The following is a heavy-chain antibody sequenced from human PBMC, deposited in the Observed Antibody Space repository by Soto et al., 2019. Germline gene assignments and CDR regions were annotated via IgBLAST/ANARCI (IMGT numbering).Heavy chain of an antibody. V-gene: IGHV4-39*01. CDR2: IYYSGST. CDR3: ARHGLNDYGDYVVYFDN. J-gene: IGHJ4*02. D-gene: IGHD4-17*01. CDR1: GGPTTSSSTSASTSSYY. Sequence: PSETLSLTCTVSGGPTTSSSTSASTSSYYWGWIRQSPGKGLEWMGTIYYSGSTYYTPSLKSRVTISVDTSKNQLFLKLTSVTAAVTAVYFCARHGLNDYGDYVVYFDNWGQGTLVTVSS.